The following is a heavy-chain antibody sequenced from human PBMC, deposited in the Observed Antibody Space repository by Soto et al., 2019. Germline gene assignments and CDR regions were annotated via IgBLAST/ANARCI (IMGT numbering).Heavy chain of an antibody. J-gene: IGHJ6*02. CDR2: TYYSGGP. CDR1: GDSITSDY. D-gene: IGHD2-15*01. CDR3: AREREVVASMDA. V-gene: IGHV4-59*01. Sequence: SETLSLTCTVSGDSITSDYWNWIRQPPGKGLEWIGYTYYSGGPKYNPSLESRVTISVDTSQNQFSLRLTSVTAADTAVYYCAREREVVASMDAWGQGTSVTVSS.